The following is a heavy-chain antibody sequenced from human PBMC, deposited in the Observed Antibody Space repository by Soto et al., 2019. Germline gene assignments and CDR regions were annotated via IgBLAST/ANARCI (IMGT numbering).Heavy chain of an antibody. V-gene: IGHV3-53*01. J-gene: IGHJ4*02. CDR2: IYGGGTT. CDR3: VQTPGWSGFGF. D-gene: IGHD6-19*01. Sequence: EVQLVESGGGLIQPGGSLRLSCAASGFAVSSKYMTWVRQAPGKGLEWVSVIYGGGTTYYADSVKGRFTISRDTSKNTSYLPISSLSAEVTAVYCCVQTPGWSGFGFWGQGTLVTVSS. CDR1: GFAVSSKY.